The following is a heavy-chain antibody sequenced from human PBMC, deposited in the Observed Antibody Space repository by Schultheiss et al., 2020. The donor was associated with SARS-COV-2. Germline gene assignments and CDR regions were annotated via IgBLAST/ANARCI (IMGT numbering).Heavy chain of an antibody. CDR2: IDTSGTT. V-gene: IGHV4-4*07. CDR3: ARALTGGSNFNWFDP. Sequence: SETLSLTCTVSGGSISSYYWSWIRQPAGKGLEWIGRIDTSGTTSYNTSLKSRVTMSVDMSKNQFSLNLRSVTAADTAVYYCARALTGGSNFNWFDPWGQGALVTVSS. J-gene: IGHJ5*02. CDR1: GGSISSYY. D-gene: IGHD1-7*01.